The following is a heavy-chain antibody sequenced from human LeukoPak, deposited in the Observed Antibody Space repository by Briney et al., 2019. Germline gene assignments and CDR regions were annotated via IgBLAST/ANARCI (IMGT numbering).Heavy chain of an antibody. Sequence: QPGGSLRLSCAASGFSVSSDYMTWVRQAPGKGLEYVSAISNNGGSTYYAKSVKGRFTISRDNSKNTLYLQMGSLRAEDMAVYYCARTSIAAREADYWGQGTLVTVSS. CDR1: GFSVSSDY. CDR3: ARTSIAAREADY. CDR2: ISNNGGST. D-gene: IGHD6-6*01. J-gene: IGHJ4*02. V-gene: IGHV3-64*01.